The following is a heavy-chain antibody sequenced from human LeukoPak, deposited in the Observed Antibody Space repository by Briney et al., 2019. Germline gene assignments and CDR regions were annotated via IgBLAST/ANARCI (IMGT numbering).Heavy chain of an antibody. J-gene: IGHJ6*02. Sequence: GGSLRLSCAASGFTFSSYAMHWVRQAPGKGLEWVAAISYDGSNKYYADSVKGRFTISRDNSKNTLYLQMNSLRAEDTAVYYCARENSSGYPEIYYYYYGMDVWGQGTTVTVSS. D-gene: IGHD3-22*01. V-gene: IGHV3-30-3*01. CDR1: GFTFSSYA. CDR3: ARENSSGYPEIYYYYYGMDV. CDR2: ISYDGSNK.